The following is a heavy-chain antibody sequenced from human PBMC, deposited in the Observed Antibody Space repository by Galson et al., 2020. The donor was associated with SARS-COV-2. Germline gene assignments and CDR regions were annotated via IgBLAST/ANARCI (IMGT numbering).Heavy chain of an antibody. J-gene: IGHJ4*02. Sequence: GGSLRLSCAASGFTFSSYGMHWVRQAPGKGLEWVAVISYDGSNKYYADSVKGRFTISRDNSKNTLYLQMNSLRAEDTAVYYCAKDRVGSSWAVSDYWGQGTLVTVSS. D-gene: IGHD6-13*01. CDR1: GFTFSSYG. CDR3: AKDRVGSSWAVSDY. CDR2: ISYDGSNK. V-gene: IGHV3-30*18.